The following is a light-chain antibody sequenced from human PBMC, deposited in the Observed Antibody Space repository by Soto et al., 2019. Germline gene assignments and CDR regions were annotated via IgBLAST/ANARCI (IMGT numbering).Light chain of an antibody. J-gene: IGKJ1*01. Sequence: DIEMTQSPSSLSASVVDIVTITFRASQSISNYLNWYQQKPGKAPKLLIHDASNLESGIPSRSSGSGSGTEFTLTISSLQPDDFPTYYCQQYNSYWTFGQGTKVDIK. CDR3: QQYNSYWT. CDR1: QSISNY. CDR2: DAS. V-gene: IGKV1-5*01.